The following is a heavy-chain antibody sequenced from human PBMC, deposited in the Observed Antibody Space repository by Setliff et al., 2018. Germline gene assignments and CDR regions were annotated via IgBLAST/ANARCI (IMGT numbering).Heavy chain of an antibody. D-gene: IGHD2-15*01. Sequence: SETLSLTCNVSGDSMHGYYWSWIRQPVGKGLEWIGHIYTRGSTNYNPSLRTRVSISVDTSKNHFSLRLSSVTAADTAVYYCLRIRLVPHGHSWGQGTLVTVSS. V-gene: IGHV4-4*08. CDR3: LRIRLVPHGHS. CDR1: GDSMHGYY. CDR2: IYTRGST. J-gene: IGHJ4*02.